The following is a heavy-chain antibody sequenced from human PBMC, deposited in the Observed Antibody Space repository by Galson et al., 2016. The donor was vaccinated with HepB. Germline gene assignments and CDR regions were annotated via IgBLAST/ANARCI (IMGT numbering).Heavy chain of an antibody. V-gene: IGHV2-70*11. CDR3: VRTVHLGLKSGPAAGFDV. Sequence: PALVKPTQTLRLTCTFSGFSLTTAGMCVSWIRQPPGKALEWLVRIDWDDDKYFRAPLKTRLAISKDSSKSQVVLTMTNMDPVETATYYGVRTVHLGLKSGPAAGFDVWGQGTMVTVSS. CDR1: GFSLTTAGMC. D-gene: IGHD3-16*01. J-gene: IGHJ3*01. CDR2: IDWDDDK.